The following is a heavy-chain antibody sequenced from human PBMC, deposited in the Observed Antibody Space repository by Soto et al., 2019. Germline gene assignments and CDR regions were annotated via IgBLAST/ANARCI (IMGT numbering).Heavy chain of an antibody. CDR2: ISSSSSYI. Sequence: PGGSLRLSCAASGFTFSSYSMNWVRQAPGKGLEWVSSISSSSSYIYYADSVKGRFTISRDNAKNSLYLQMNSLRAEDTAVYYCARAEDIVVVPAAIFPHYWGQGTLVTVS. V-gene: IGHV3-21*01. J-gene: IGHJ4*02. CDR3: ARAEDIVVVPAAIFPHY. CDR1: GFTFSSYS. D-gene: IGHD2-2*02.